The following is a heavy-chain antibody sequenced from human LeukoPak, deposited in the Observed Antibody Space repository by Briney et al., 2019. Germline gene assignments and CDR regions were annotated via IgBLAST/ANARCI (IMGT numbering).Heavy chain of an antibody. CDR2: INPSGGST. CDR3: ARDRSVVPAALDYAFDI. J-gene: IGHJ3*02. Sequence: ASVNVSCKASGYTFTSYYMHWVRQAPGQGLEWMGIINPSGGSTSYAQKFQGRVTMTRDTSTSTVYMELSSLRSEDTAVYYCARDRSVVPAALDYAFDIWGQGTMVTVSS. V-gene: IGHV1-46*01. CDR1: GYTFTSYY. D-gene: IGHD2-2*01.